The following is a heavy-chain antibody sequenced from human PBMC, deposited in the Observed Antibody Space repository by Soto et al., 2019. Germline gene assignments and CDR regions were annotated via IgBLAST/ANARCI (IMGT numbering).Heavy chain of an antibody. J-gene: IGHJ4*02. CDR3: AKGGGRLIDY. CDR2: INSDGSST. CDR1: GFTFSSYW. V-gene: IGHV3-74*01. Sequence: PGGSLRLSCAASGFTFSSYWMHWVRQAPGKGLVWVSRINSDGSSTNYADSVKGRFTISRDNAKNTLYLQVNSLRAEDTAVYYCAKGGGRLIDYWGQGILVTVSS. D-gene: IGHD6-25*01.